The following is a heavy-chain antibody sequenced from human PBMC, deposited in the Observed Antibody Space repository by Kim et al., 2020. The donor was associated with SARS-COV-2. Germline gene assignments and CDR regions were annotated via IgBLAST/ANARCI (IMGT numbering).Heavy chain of an antibody. Sequence: SETLSLTCAVYGGSFSGYYWSWIRQLPGKGLEWIGEINHSGSTNYNPSLKSRVTISVDTSKNQFSLKLRSVTAPDTAVNYWARAQAAAGTDYYYCMDVWG. D-gene: IGHD6-13*01. J-gene: IGHJ6*01. CDR1: GGSFSGYY. V-gene: IGHV4-34*01. CDR2: INHSGST. CDR3: ARAQAAAGTDYYYCMDV.